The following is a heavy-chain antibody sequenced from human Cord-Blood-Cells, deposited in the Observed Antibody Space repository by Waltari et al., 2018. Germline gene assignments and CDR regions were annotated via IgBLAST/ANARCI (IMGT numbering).Heavy chain of an antibody. D-gene: IGHD2-21*01. J-gene: IGHJ2*01. V-gene: IGHV1-2*02. CDR2: INPNRGGT. CDR1: GYSFTGYY. CDR3: ASARCKAYCGGDCYSPWYFHL. Sequence: QVQLVQSGAEVKKPGASVKVSCKASGYSFTGYYMHWVRQAAGQGLEGMGWINPNRGGTNNAQKFQGGVTMTRNPSTSTAYMELRGLRSGDTAVYYWASARCKAYCGGDCYSPWYFHLWGRGTLVTVSS.